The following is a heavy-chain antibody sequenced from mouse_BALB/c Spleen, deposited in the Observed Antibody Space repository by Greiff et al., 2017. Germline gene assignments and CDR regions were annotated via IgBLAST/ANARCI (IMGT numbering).Heavy chain of an antibody. J-gene: IGHJ3*01. CDR1: GFTFSSYT. V-gene: IGHV5-12-2*01. D-gene: IGHD1-1*01. Sequence: EVKLVESGGGLVQPGGSLKLSCAASGFTFSSYTMSWVRQTPEKRLEWVAYISNGGGSTYYPDTVKGRFTISRDNAKNTLYLQMGSLKSEDTAMYYCAREGYYYGSSPGFAYWGQGTLVTVSA. CDR3: AREGYYYGSSPGFAY. CDR2: ISNGGGST.